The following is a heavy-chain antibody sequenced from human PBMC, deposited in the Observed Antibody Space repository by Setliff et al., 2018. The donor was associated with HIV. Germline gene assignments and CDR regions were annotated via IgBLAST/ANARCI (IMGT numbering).Heavy chain of an antibody. D-gene: IGHD3-3*01. CDR1: GYTFTNYA. CDR2: INTNTGNP. Sequence: VKVSCKASGYTFTNYAMNWVRQAPGQGLEWVGWINTNTGNPTYAQGFTGRFAFSLDTSVSTAFLQISSLQAEDTAVYYCARAPPRITIFGVVVSSDYYNYYMDVWGKGTTVTVSS. J-gene: IGHJ6*03. CDR3: ARAPPRITIFGVVVSSDYYNYYMDV. V-gene: IGHV7-4-1*02.